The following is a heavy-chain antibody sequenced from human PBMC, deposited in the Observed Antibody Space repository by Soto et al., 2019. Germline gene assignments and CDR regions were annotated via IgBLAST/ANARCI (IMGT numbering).Heavy chain of an antibody. Sequence: ASVKVSCKASGYTFTSYYMHWVRQAPGQGLEWMGIINPSGGSTSYAQKFQGRVTMTRDTSTSTVYMELSSLRSEDTAVYYCARGSEEIFGVVITSYHYYYMDVWGKGTTVTVSS. V-gene: IGHV1-46*03. CDR2: INPSGGST. CDR3: ARGSEEIFGVVITSYHYYYMDV. CDR1: GYTFTSYY. D-gene: IGHD3-3*01. J-gene: IGHJ6*03.